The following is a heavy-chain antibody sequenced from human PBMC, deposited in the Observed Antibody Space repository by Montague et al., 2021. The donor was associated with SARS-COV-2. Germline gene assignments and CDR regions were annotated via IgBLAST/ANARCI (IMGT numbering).Heavy chain of an antibody. CDR3: ARAIGSMYGSGWYYYYYGMDV. V-gene: IGHV4-59*01. D-gene: IGHD6-19*01. Sequence: SETLSLTCTVSGGSISSYYWSWIRQPPGKGLEWIGYIYYSGSTNCNPSLKSRVAISVDTSKNQFSLKLSSVTAADTAVYYCARAIGSMYGSGWYYYYYGMDVWGQGTTVTVSS. CDR1: GGSISSYY. J-gene: IGHJ6*02. CDR2: IYYSGST.